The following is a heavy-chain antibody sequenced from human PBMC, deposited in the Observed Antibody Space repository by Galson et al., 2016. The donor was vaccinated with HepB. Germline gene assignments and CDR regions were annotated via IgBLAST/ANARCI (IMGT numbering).Heavy chain of an antibody. V-gene: IGHV4-34*01. CDR1: GGSFSGFY. CDR3: ARFIIRPTVGLDY. Sequence: SETLSLTCAVYGGSFSGFYWSWIRQPPGEGLEWIGEINHSGSTNYHPSLKSRVTISVDTSKNQFSLKLTSVTAADTAVYFCARFIIRPTVGLDYWGQGTLLTVSS. J-gene: IGHJ4*02. CDR2: INHSGST. D-gene: IGHD4-17*01.